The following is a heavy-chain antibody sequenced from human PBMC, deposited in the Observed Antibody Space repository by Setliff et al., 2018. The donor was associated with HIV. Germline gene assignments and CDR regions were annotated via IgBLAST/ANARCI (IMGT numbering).Heavy chain of an antibody. CDR1: GYTFSDYY. D-gene: IGHD3-22*01. Sequence: ASVKVSCKASGYTFSDYYIHWIRQAPGRGLEWMGWMNPDSRNTGYAQRFEGRVTLTWDTSISTAYLELNHLKSDDTAVYYCARARTDYYDRRRRSHYYIDVWARGATVTVSS. CDR3: ARARTDYYDRRRRSHYYIDV. CDR2: MNPDSRNT. V-gene: IGHV1-8*02. J-gene: IGHJ6*03.